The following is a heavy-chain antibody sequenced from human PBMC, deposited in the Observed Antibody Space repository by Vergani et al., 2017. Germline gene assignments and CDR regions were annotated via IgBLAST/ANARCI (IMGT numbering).Heavy chain of an antibody. CDR2: ISYDGSNK. J-gene: IGHJ3*02. V-gene: IGHV3-30*18. Sequence: VQLVESGGGVVQPGRSLRLSCAASGFTFSSYGMHWVRQAPGKGLEWVAVISYDGSNKYYADSVKGRFTISRDNSKNTLYLQMNRLRAEVTAVYYCAKDRRGAGGAFDIWGQGTMVTVSS. CDR1: GFTFSSYG. D-gene: IGHD3-10*01. CDR3: AKDRRGAGGAFDI.